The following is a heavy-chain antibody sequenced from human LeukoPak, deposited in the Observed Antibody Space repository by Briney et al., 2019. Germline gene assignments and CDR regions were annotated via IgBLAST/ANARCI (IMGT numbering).Heavy chain of an antibody. CDR1: GFTFRSYA. D-gene: IGHD1-14*01. J-gene: IGHJ4*02. V-gene: IGHV3-23*01. Sequence: GGSLRLSCAAPGFTFRSYAMRWVRPAPGKGLEWVSAISGSGCSTFYADSAKDRFTNSRDNSKNTLYRQMNSLRAEDKAVYYCAKVRWDQPGDYWGQGTLVTVSS. CDR3: AKVRWDQPGDY. CDR2: ISGSGCST.